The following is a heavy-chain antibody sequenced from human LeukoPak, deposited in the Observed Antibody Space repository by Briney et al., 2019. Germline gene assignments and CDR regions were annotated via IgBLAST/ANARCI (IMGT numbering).Heavy chain of an antibody. CDR3: ARDRGTFDHDY. CDR2: MNPNSGNT. Sequence: ASVKVSCKASGYTFTSYDINWVRQATGQGLEWMGWMNPNSGNTNYAQKLQGRVTMTTDTSTSTAYMELRSLRSDDTAVYYCARDRGTFDHDYWGQGTLVTVSS. D-gene: IGHD3-9*01. CDR1: GYTFTSYD. J-gene: IGHJ4*02. V-gene: IGHV1-18*01.